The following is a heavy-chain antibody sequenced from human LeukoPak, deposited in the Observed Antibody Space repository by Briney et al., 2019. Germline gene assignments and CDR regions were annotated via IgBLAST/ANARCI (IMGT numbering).Heavy chain of an antibody. Sequence: ASVKVSCKASGYTFTDYTITWVRQAPGQGLEWMGWIRAYNGNTNYVQRLQGRVTMITDTSTSTAYMELRSLTSDDTAVYYWARRDDYYDYWGQGTLVTVSS. V-gene: IGHV1-18*01. D-gene: IGHD5-24*01. CDR1: GYTFTDYT. J-gene: IGHJ4*02. CDR3: ARRDDYYDY. CDR2: IRAYNGNT.